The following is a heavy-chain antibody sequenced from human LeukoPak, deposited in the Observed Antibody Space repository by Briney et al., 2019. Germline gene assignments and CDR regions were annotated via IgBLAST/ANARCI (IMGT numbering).Heavy chain of an antibody. J-gene: IGHJ4*02. CDR3: ARVIYDFLTGYSQAFDS. CDR2: INSDGSST. D-gene: IGHD3-9*01. Sequence: PGGSLRLSCAASGFTFSSYWMHWVRQAPGKGLVWVSCINSDGSSTSYADSVKGRFTISRDNSKNTLYLQINSLRAEDTAVYFCARVIYDFLTGYSQAFDSWGQGTLVTVSS. V-gene: IGHV3-74*01. CDR1: GFTFSSYW.